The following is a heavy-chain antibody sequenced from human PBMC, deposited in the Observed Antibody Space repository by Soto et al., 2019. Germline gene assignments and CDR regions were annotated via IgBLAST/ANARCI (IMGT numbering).Heavy chain of an antibody. CDR1: GASITSGGSY. V-gene: IGHV4-31*03. CDR2: ILYSEKN. D-gene: IGHD3-10*01. CDR3: VRDRGTTLRMDV. J-gene: IGHJ6*02. Sequence: SETLSLTCSLSGASITSGGSYWTWIRQHPGKGLEWIGNILYSEKNYYYPSLKSRVTISLDTPKNQFSLKVNSVTAADTAVYYCVRDRGTTLRMDVWGQGTTVTVSS.